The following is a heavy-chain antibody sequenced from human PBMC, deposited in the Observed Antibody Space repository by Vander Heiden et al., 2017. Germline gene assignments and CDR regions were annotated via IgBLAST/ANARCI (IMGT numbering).Heavy chain of an antibody. CDR2: ISSSSSTI. V-gene: IGHV3-48*02. J-gene: IGHJ4*02. CDR1: GFTFSSYS. Sequence: EVQLVESGGGLVQPGGSLRLSCAASGFTFSSYSMNWVRQAPGKGLEWVSYISSSSSTIYYADSVKGRFTISRDNAKNSLYLKMNSLRDEETAVYYCARDSGGIAVAWGQGTLVTVSS. CDR3: ARDSGGIAVA. D-gene: IGHD6-19*01.